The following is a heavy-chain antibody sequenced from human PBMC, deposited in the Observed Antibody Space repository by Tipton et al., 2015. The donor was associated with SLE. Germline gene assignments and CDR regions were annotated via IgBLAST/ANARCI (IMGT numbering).Heavy chain of an antibody. J-gene: IGHJ3*02. V-gene: IGHV4-59*11. D-gene: IGHD7-27*01. CDR3: AREGLGNGFDI. CDR2: IYYSGST. Sequence: TLSLTCTVSGGSISSHYWSWIRQPPGKGLEWIGYIYYSGSTNYNPFLKSRVTISVDTSKNQFSLKLSSVTAADTAVYYCAREGLGNGFDIWGQGTMVTVSS. CDR1: GGSISSHY.